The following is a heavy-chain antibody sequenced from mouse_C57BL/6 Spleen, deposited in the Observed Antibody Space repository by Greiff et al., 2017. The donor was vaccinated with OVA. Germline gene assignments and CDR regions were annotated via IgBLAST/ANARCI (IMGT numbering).Heavy chain of an antibody. D-gene: IGHD2-5*01. CDR3: AIASYYSNYGWFAY. CDR1: GYTFTSYW. J-gene: IGHJ3*01. V-gene: IGHV1-74*01. CDR2: IHPSDSDT. Sequence: QVQLQQPGAELVKPGASVKVSCKASGYTFTSYWMHWVKQRPGQGLEWIGRIHPSDSDTNYNQKFKGKATLTVDKPSSTAYMQLSSLTSEDSAVYYWAIASYYSNYGWFAYWGQGTLVTVSA.